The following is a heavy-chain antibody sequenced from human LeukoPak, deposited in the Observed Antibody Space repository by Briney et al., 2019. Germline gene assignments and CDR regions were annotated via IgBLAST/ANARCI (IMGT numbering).Heavy chain of an antibody. V-gene: IGHV3-23*01. CDR3: AKTPPLSSSWYFDY. D-gene: IGHD6-13*01. J-gene: IGHJ4*02. CDR2: ISGSGGST. CDR1: GFTFSIYA. Sequence: GGPLRLSCAASGFTFSIYAMSWVRQAPGKGLEWVSTISGSGGSTYYADSVKGRFTISRDNSKNTLYLRMNSLRAEDTAVYYCAKTPPLSSSWYFDYWGQGTLVTVSS.